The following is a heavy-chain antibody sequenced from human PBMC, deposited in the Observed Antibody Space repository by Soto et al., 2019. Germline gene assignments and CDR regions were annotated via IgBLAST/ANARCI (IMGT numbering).Heavy chain of an antibody. J-gene: IGHJ4*02. CDR1: GFTFSSYA. CDR3: AKVQNYYDSSGPLDY. CDR2: ISGSGGST. V-gene: IGHV3-23*01. Sequence: GGSLRLSCAASGFTFSSYAMSWVRQAPGKGLEWVSAISGSGGSTYYADSVKGRFTISRDNSKNTLYLQMNSLRAEDTAVYYCAKVQNYYDSSGPLDYWGQGTLVTVSS. D-gene: IGHD3-22*01.